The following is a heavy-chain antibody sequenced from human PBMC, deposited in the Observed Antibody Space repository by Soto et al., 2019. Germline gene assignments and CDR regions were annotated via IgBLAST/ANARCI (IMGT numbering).Heavy chain of an antibody. V-gene: IGHV1-69*02. CDR2: IIPILGIA. CDR3: ARGGRGSSPYPNY. Sequence: GASVKVSCKASGGTFSSYTISWVRQAPGQGLEWMGRIIPILGIANYAQKFQGRVTITADKSTSTAYMELSSLRSEDTAVYYCARGGRGSSPYPNYWGQGTLVTVSS. D-gene: IGHD6-6*01. CDR1: GGTFSSYT. J-gene: IGHJ4*02.